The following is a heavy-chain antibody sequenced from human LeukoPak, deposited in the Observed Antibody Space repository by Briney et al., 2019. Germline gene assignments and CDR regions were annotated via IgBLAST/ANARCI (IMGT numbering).Heavy chain of an antibody. CDR2: IYTSGST. D-gene: IGHD6-6*01. CDR3: ARAGIAARPRPFDY. CDR1: GGSISSGSYY. Sequence: SETLSLTCTVSGGSISSGSYYWSWIRQPAGKGLEWIGRIYTSGSTNYNPSLKSRVTISVDTSKNQFSLKLSSVTAADTAVYYCARAGIAARPRPFDYWGQGTLVTVSS. J-gene: IGHJ4*02. V-gene: IGHV4-61*02.